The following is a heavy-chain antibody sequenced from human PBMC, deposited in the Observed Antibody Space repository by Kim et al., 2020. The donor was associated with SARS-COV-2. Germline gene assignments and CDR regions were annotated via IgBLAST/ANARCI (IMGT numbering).Heavy chain of an antibody. CDR3: TSKDYYDSGGYYYADW. Sequence: SETLSLTCAVSGHPITSGYFWGWIRQSPGKGLEWIGSIYQSGTTYYNPSLKSRVSISIETSKDQFSLRLNSVTAADTAVYYCTSKDYYDSGGYYYADWWGQGTLVTVSS. CDR1: GHPITSGYF. J-gene: IGHJ4*02. CDR2: IYQSGTT. D-gene: IGHD3-22*01. V-gene: IGHV4-38-2*01.